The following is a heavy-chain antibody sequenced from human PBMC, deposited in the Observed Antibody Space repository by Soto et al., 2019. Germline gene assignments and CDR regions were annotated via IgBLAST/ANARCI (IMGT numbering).Heavy chain of an antibody. V-gene: IGHV3-30*18. CDR3: AKDRGLLGATSPLEFDP. D-gene: IGHD1-26*01. J-gene: IGHJ5*02. CDR1: GFTFSSYG. CDR2: ISKDGSNK. Sequence: QVQLVESGGGVVQPGRSLRLSCAASGFTFSSYGMHWVRQAPGKGLEWVAVISKDGSNKYYADSVKGRFTISRDNSKNTLYLQMNSLRAEDTAVYYCAKDRGLLGATSPLEFDPWGQGTLVTVSS.